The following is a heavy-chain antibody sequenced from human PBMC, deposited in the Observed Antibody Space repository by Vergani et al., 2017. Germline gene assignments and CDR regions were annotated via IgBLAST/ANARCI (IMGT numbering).Heavy chain of an antibody. Sequence: QVQLVQSGAEVKKPGSSVKVSRKASGGTFSSYAISWVRQAPGQGLEWMGGIIPIFGTANYAQKFQGRVTITADESTSTAYMELSSLRSEDTAVYYCARGYTRIAAAGTGVFDYWGQGTLVTVSS. CDR3: ARGYTRIAAAGTGVFDY. V-gene: IGHV1-69*01. D-gene: IGHD6-13*01. CDR1: GGTFSSYA. CDR2: IIPIFGTA. J-gene: IGHJ4*02.